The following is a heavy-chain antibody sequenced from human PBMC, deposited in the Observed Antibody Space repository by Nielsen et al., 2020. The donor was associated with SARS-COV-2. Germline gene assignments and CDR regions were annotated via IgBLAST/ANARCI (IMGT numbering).Heavy chain of an antibody. CDR1: GHFSWYS. CDR2: ISSSGSDI. J-gene: IGHJ4*02. Sequence: GRSLRLSCEVVGHFSWYSFNWVRQAPGQGPEWISYISSSGSDISYARSVKGRFTISRDNAGNSLFLHMDSLRDEDTAVYYCVRDREWAFDLWGQGTLVTVSS. D-gene: IGHD3-3*01. V-gene: IGHV3-48*02. CDR3: VRDREWAFDL.